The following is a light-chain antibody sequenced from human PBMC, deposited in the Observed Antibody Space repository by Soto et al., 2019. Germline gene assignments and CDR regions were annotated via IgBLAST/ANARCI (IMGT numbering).Light chain of an antibody. CDR3: CSYAGSYTWG. CDR1: SSDVGGYNY. V-gene: IGLV2-11*01. J-gene: IGLJ2*01. Sequence: ALTQPRSVSGSPGQSVTISCTGTSSDVGGYNYVSWYQQHPGKAPKLMIYDVSKRPSGVPDRFSGSKSGNTASLTISGLQAEDEADYYCCSYAGSYTWGFGGGTKLTVL. CDR2: DVS.